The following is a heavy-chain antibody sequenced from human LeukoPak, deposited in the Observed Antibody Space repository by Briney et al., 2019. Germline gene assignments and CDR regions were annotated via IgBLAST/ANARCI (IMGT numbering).Heavy chain of an antibody. J-gene: IGHJ4*02. D-gene: IGHD6-19*01. Sequence: ASVKVSCKASGYTFTSYYMHWVRQAPGQGLEWKGIINPSGGSTSYAQKFQGRVTMTRDMSTSTVYMELSSLRSEDTAVYYCAREREGIAVAGAYFHYWGQGTLVTVSS. V-gene: IGHV1-46*01. CDR1: GYTFTSYY. CDR2: INPSGGST. CDR3: AREREGIAVAGAYFHY.